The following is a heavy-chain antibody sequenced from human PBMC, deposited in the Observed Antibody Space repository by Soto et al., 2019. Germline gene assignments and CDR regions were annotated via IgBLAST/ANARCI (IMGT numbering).Heavy chain of an antibody. CDR3: ASADTYYYDSSGYAFDF. J-gene: IGHJ3*01. CDR2: MNPNSGNT. D-gene: IGHD3-22*01. CDR1: GYTFTSYD. V-gene: IGHV1-8*01. Sequence: ASVKVSCKASGYTFTSYDINWVRQATGQGLEWMGWMNPNSGNTGYAQKFQGRVTMTRNTSISTAYMELSSLRSEDTAVYYCASADTYYYDSSGYAFDFWGQGTMVTVSS.